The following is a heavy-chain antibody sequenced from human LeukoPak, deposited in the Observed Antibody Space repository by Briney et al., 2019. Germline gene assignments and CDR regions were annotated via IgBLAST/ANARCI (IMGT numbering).Heavy chain of an antibody. CDR2: IKYDGSEE. V-gene: IGHV3-7*03. Sequence: GGSLRLSCAASGFNFRSYWMAWVRQAPGKGLDWLANIKYDGSEEFYVDSVKGRFTISRDNAKNSLYLQMNSLRAEDTAVYYCARLMGGDPIRAAAGTDYWGQGTLVTVSS. D-gene: IGHD6-13*01. CDR3: ARLMGGDPIRAAAGTDY. CDR1: GFNFRSYW. J-gene: IGHJ4*02.